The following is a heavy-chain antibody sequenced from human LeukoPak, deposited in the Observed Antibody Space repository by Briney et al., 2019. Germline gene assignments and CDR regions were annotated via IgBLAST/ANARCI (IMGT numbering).Heavy chain of an antibody. CDR3: ARDRSDILTGYNDAFDI. CDR2: IKYDGSEK. J-gene: IGHJ3*02. V-gene: IGHV3-7*01. CDR1: GFTFSTYW. Sequence: PGGSLRLSCADSGFTFSTYWMSWVRQAPGKGLEWVANIKYDGSEKYYVDSVKGRFTISRDNAKNSLFLQMNSLRAEDTAVYYCARDRSDILTGYNDAFDIWGKGTMVTVSS. D-gene: IGHD3-9*01.